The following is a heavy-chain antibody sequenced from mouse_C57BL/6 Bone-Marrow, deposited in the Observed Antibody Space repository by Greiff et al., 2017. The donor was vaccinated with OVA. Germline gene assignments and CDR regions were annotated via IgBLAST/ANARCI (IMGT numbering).Heavy chain of an antibody. CDR1: GYTFTSYW. V-gene: IGHV1-50*01. Sequence: QVQLKQPGAELVKPGASVKLSCKASGYTFTSYWMQWVKQRPGQGLEWIGEIDPSDSYTNYNQKFKGKATLTVDTYSSTAYMQLSSLTSEDSAVYYCAREGLYGSSPAGFAYWGQGTRVTVSA. CDR3: AREGLYGSSPAGFAY. J-gene: IGHJ3*01. D-gene: IGHD1-1*01. CDR2: IDPSDSYT.